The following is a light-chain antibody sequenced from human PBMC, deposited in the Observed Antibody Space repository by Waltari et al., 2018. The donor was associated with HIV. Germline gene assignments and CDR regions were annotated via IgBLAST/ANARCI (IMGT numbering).Light chain of an antibody. CDR2: ATS. V-gene: IGKV1-12*01. Sequence: DIEMTQSPSSVSASLGDTLTITCRASQPVSSWLTWYQQRPGKSPEVLIFATSILQTGVPSRFSGRGSGTNFTLTISSLQPEDFATNYCQQASSFPWTFGQGTKVEVK. CDR1: QPVSSW. J-gene: IGKJ1*01. CDR3: QQASSFPWT.